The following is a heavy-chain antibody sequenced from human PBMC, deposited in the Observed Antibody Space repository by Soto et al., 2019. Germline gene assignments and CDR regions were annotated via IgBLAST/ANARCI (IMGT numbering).Heavy chain of an antibody. CDR2: ISGIGHST. CDR1: GFTFSSYA. J-gene: IGHJ4*02. D-gene: IGHD5-12*01. V-gene: IGHV3-23*01. Sequence: GGSLRLSCAASGFTFSSYAMSWVRQAPGKGLEWVSSISGIGHSTYYADSVKGRFTISRDNSKNTLFLQMSSLRAEDTAVYYCAKRIMATIGHFDSWGQGTLVTVSS. CDR3: AKRIMATIGHFDS.